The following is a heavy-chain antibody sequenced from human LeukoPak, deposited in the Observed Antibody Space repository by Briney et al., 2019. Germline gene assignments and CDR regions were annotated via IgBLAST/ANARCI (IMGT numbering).Heavy chain of an antibody. CDR2: INPNSGGT. V-gene: IGHV1-2*02. CDR1: GYTFTGYY. Sequence: ASVRVSCKASGYTFTGYYMHWVRQAPGKGLEWMGWINPNSGGTNYAQKFQGRVTINRDTTNSTDYMEMSGLRCDDTAVYYCASPFFQREYFTNGVCYPFDHWGQGTLVTVSS. D-gene: IGHD2-8*01. J-gene: IGHJ5*02. CDR3: ASPFFQREYFTNGVCYPFDH.